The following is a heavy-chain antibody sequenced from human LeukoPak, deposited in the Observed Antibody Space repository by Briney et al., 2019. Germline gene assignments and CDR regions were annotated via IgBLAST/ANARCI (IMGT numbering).Heavy chain of an antibody. D-gene: IGHD5-18*01. CDR2: IYYSGST. CDR3: ARMAALKYSYGYTLAVFDY. CDR1: GGSVSSGSYY. J-gene: IGHJ4*02. Sequence: SETLSLTCTVSGGSVSSGSYYWSWIRQPPGKGLEWIGYIYYSGSTNYNPSLMSRVTISVDTSKNQFSLKLSSVTAADTAVYYCARMAALKYSYGYTLAVFDYWGQGTLVTVSS. V-gene: IGHV4-61*01.